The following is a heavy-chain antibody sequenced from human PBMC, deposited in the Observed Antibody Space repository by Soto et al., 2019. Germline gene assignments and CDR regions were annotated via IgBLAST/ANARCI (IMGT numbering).Heavy chain of an antibody. CDR1: GDSVSSNSAA. J-gene: IGHJ5*02. D-gene: IGHD2-2*01. CDR2: TYYRSKWYN. CDR3: ARDLHGGYCSSTSCYENWFDP. V-gene: IGHV6-1*01. Sequence: SQTLSLTCAISGDSVSSNSAAWNWIRQSPSRGLEWLGRTYYRSKWYNDYAVSVKSRITINPDTSKNQFSLQLNSVTPEDTAVYYCARDLHGGYCSSTSCYENWFDPWGQGTLVTVSS.